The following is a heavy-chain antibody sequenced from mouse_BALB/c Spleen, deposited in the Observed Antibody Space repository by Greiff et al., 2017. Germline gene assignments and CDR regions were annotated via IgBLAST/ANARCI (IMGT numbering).Heavy chain of an antibody. J-gene: IGHJ3*01. CDR3: TREGTRHFFFAY. V-gene: IGHV1-69*02. CDR1: GYTFTSYW. Sequence: QVQLQQSGAELVRPGATVKLSCKASGYTFTSYWINWVKQRPGQGLEWIGNIYPSDSYTNYNQKFKDKATLTVDKSSSTAYMQLSSPTSEDSAVYYCTREGTRHFFFAYWGQGTLVTVSA. CDR2: IYPSDSYT. D-gene: IGHD1-1*01.